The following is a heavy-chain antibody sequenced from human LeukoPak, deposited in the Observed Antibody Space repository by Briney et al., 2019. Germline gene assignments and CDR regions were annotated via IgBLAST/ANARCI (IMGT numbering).Heavy chain of an antibody. CDR3: ARHGHSGSSWRNWFDP. CDR2: IYDSGST. V-gene: IGHV4-39*01. D-gene: IGHD6-13*01. J-gene: IGHJ5*02. CDR1: GGSISSGYYY. Sequence: SETLSLTCTVSGGSISSGYYYWGWIRQPPGKGLEWIGSIYDSGSTYYNPSLKSGVTIYEDTSKNQFSLKLSSVTAADTAVYYCARHGHSGSSWRNWFDPWGQGTRVTVSS.